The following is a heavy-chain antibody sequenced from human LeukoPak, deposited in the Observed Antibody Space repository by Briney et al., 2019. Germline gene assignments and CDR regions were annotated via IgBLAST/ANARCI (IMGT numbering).Heavy chain of an antibody. V-gene: IGHV5-51*01. Sequence: GESLKICCKGSGYSFTSYSIGWVRQMPGKGLEWMGIIYPGGSDTKYSPSFQGQVTISADKSISTAYLQWSSLKASDTAIYYCARHSPHLSIDYWGQGTLVTVSS. CDR1: GYSFTSYS. CDR3: ARHSPHLSIDY. CDR2: IYPGGSDT. J-gene: IGHJ4*02.